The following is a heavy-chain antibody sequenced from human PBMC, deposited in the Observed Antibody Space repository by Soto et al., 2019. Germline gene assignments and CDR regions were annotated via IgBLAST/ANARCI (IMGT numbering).Heavy chain of an antibody. J-gene: IGHJ6*02. V-gene: IGHV4-59*01. Sequence: KTSETLSLTCTVSGGSISSYYWSWIRQPPGKGLEWIGYIYYSGSTNYNPSLKSRVTISVDTSKNQFSLKLSSVTAVDTAVYYCARFLYYDFWSGYLNYYYGMDVWGQGTTVTVSS. CDR3: ARFLYYDFWSGYLNYYYGMDV. D-gene: IGHD3-3*01. CDR2: IYYSGST. CDR1: GGSISSYY.